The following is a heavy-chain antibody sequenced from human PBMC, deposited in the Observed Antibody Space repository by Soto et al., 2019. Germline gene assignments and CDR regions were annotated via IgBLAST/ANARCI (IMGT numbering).Heavy chain of an antibody. V-gene: IGHV3-73*01. D-gene: IGHD5-12*01. J-gene: IGHJ4*02. CDR2: IRSKTNSYAT. Sequence: GGSLRLSCAASGFTFSGSALHWVRQASGKGLEWVGRIRSKTNSYATAYAASVKGRFTISRDDSKNTAYLQMNSLKTEDTAVYYCTASGSDAFVEYWGQGTLVTVSS. CDR1: GFTFSGSA. CDR3: TASGSDAFVEY.